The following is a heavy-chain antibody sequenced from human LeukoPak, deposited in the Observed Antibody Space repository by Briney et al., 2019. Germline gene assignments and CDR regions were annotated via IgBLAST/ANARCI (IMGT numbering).Heavy chain of an antibody. J-gene: IGHJ4*02. Sequence: GGSLRLSCAASGFTVSGNYMIWVRQTPGKRLEWVSLIYSGGNTYYTDSVKGRFTISRDNSENTLYFQMNSLRTEDTAVYYCARVADYYVSGHFEFWGQGTRVRLL. CDR3: ARVADYYVSGHFEF. CDR1: GFTVSGNY. V-gene: IGHV3-53*01. D-gene: IGHD3-10*01. CDR2: IYSGGNT.